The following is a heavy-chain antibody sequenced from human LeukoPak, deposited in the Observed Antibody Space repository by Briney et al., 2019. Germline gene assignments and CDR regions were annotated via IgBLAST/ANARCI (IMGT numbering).Heavy chain of an antibody. CDR1: GGSFSGYY. CDR2: INHSGST. D-gene: IGHD2-15*01. J-gene: IGHJ4*02. V-gene: IGHV4-34*01. CDR3: ARVPSYCSGGSCYSPVY. Sequence: SETLSPTCAVYGGSFSGYYWSWIRQPPGKGLEWIGEINHSGSTNYNPSLKSRVTISVDTSKNQFSLKLSSVTAADTAVYYCARVPSYCSGGSCYSPVYWGQGTLVTVSS.